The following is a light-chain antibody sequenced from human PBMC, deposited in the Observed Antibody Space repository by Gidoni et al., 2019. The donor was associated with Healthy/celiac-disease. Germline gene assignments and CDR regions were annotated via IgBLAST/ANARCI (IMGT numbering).Light chain of an antibody. CDR1: RSNIGSNT. CDR2: SNN. J-gene: IGLJ3*02. Sequence: QSVLTQPPSASGTPGQRVTISCSGSRSNIGSNTVHWYQQLPGTVPNLLIYSNNQRSSVFPARFSGSKSGTSASLAISGLQSEDESDYYCAAWDDSLNGWVFGGGTQLTVL. V-gene: IGLV1-44*01. CDR3: AAWDDSLNGWV.